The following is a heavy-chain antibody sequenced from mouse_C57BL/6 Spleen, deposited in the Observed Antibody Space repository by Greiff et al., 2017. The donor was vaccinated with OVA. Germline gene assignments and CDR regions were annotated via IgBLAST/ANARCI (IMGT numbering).Heavy chain of an antibody. Sequence: VQLKESGPGLVKPSQSLSLTCSVTGYSITSGYYWNWIRQFPGNKLEWMGYISYDGSNNYNPSLKNRISITRDTSKNQFFLKLNSVTTEDTATYYCARGDYYGNYVRAMDYWGQGTSVTVSS. CDR2: ISYDGSN. J-gene: IGHJ4*01. CDR3: ARGDYYGNYVRAMDY. D-gene: IGHD2-1*01. V-gene: IGHV3-6*01. CDR1: GYSITSGYY.